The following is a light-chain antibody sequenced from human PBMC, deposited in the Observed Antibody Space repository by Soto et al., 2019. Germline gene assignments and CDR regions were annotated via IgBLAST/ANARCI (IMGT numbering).Light chain of an antibody. J-gene: IGLJ1*01. CDR1: SGHSSYI. Sequence: QSVLTQSSSASASLGSSVKLTCTLSSGHSSYIIAWHQQQPGKAPRYLMKLEGSGSYNKGSGVPDRFSGSSSGADRYLTSANLQFEDEADYYCETWDSNTHVFGPGTKLTVL. CDR3: ETWDSNTHV. V-gene: IGLV4-60*02. CDR2: LEGSGSY.